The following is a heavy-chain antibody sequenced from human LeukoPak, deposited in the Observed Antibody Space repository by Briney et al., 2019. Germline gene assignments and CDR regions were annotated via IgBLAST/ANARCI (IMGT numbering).Heavy chain of an antibody. V-gene: IGHV3-30*02. CDR1: GFTSSSYG. D-gene: IGHD6-13*01. Sequence: GGSLRLSCAASGFTSSSYGMHWVRQAPGKGLEWVAFIRYDGSNKYYADSVKGRFTISRDNSKNTLYLQMNSLRAEDTAVYYCAKPAAGTVPPREYFDCWGQGTLVTVSS. J-gene: IGHJ4*02. CDR2: IRYDGSNK. CDR3: AKPAAGTVPPREYFDC.